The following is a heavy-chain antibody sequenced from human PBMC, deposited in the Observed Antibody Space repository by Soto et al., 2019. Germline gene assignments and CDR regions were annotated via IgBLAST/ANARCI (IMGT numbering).Heavy chain of an antibody. Sequence: GAPVKVSCKASGYNFTSWDVYWVRQAAGQGLEWMGYMNPRSGNTGYEQKFQGRVTMTRDTSISTAYMELSSLTSDATAFYYCTASSWTEAGLDLWGQPTPVTVSS. J-gene: IGHJ4*01. D-gene: IGHD6-13*01. CDR1: GYNFTSWD. CDR3: TASSWTEAGLDL. CDR2: MNPRSGNT. V-gene: IGHV1-8*01.